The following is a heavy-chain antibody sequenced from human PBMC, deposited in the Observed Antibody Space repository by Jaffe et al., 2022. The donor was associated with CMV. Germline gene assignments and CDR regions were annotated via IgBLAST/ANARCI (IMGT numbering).Heavy chain of an antibody. D-gene: IGHD3-22*01. CDR1: GGSFSGYY. V-gene: IGHV4-34*01. CDR3: ARGGGRKRITMIVVVITQNWFDP. CDR2: INHSGST. J-gene: IGHJ5*02. Sequence: QVQLQQWGAGLLKPSETLSLTCAVYGGSFSGYYWSWIRQPPGKGLEWIGEINHSGSTNYNPSLKSRVTISVDTSKNQFSLKLSSVTAADTAVYYCARGGGRKRITMIVVVITQNWFDPWGQGTLVTVSS.